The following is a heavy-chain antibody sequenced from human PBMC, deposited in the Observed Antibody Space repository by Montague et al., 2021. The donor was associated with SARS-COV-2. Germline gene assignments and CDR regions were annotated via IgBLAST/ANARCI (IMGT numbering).Heavy chain of an antibody. CDR2: IDNSGST. V-gene: IGHV4-59*01. CDR1: GGSIGAYY. Sequence: SETLSLTCTASGGSIGAYYWSWIRQPTGKGLEWIGYIDNSGSTNHNPSLESRVTMPVDTSKNQFSLELDSVTAADTAVYYCARHGGNDAFDIWGRGTMVTASS. J-gene: IGHJ3*02. CDR3: ARHGGNDAFDI. D-gene: IGHD4-23*01.